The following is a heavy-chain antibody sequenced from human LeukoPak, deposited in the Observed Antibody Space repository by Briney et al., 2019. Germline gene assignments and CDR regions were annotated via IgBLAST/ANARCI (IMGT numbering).Heavy chain of an antibody. Sequence: GGSLRLSCAASGFTFSSYAMSWVRQAPGKGLEWVSAIHTSGDTCYADSVKGRFTISRDTSKNTLYLQINSLRVEDTAVYYCIVFGDSNHWGQGTLVTVSS. CDR1: GFTFSSYA. CDR2: IHTSGDT. V-gene: IGHV3-23*05. J-gene: IGHJ5*02. D-gene: IGHD4-17*01. CDR3: IVFGDSNH.